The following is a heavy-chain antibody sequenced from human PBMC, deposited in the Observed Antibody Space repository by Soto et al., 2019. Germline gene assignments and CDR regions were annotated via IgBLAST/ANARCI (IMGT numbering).Heavy chain of an antibody. CDR1: GDSVSSNSAA. J-gene: IGHJ6*02. CDR2: TYYRSKWYN. Sequence: PSQILSLTCAISGDSVSSNSAAWNWIRQSPSRGLEWLGRTYYRSKWYNDYAVSVKSRITINPDTSKNQFSLQLNSVTPEDTAVYYCARSRGGITGTTGYGMDVWGQGTTVTVSS. CDR3: ARSRGGITGTTGYGMDV. D-gene: IGHD1-7*01. V-gene: IGHV6-1*01.